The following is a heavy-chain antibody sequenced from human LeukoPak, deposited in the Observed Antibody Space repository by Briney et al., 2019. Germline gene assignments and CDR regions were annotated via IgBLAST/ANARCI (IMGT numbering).Heavy chain of an antibody. J-gene: IGHJ4*02. D-gene: IGHD1-26*01. Sequence: GGSLRLSCAASGFTFSDFAMSWVCQAPGKGLEWVSTISNSGGSTYYADSVKGRFTISRDNSKNTLYLQMNSLRAEDTAVYFCAKTMGAIDHDYWGQGTLVTVSS. V-gene: IGHV3-23*01. CDR1: GFTFSDFA. CDR2: ISNSGGST. CDR3: AKTMGAIDHDY.